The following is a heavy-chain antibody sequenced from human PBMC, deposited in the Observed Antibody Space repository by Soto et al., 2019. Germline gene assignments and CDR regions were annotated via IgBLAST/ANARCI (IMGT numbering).Heavy chain of an antibody. Sequence: QVQLVESGGGVVQPGRSLRLSCAASGFTFSNYAIHWVRQAPGKGLEWVAIISFDGSNKYYADSVKGRFTISRDKSKNTLYLQMTSLRVEDTAVYSCARSYNYYTMDVWGQGTTVTVSS. CDR2: ISFDGSNK. J-gene: IGHJ6*02. V-gene: IGHV3-30-3*01. CDR1: GFTFSNYA. CDR3: ARSYNYYTMDV. D-gene: IGHD3-10*01.